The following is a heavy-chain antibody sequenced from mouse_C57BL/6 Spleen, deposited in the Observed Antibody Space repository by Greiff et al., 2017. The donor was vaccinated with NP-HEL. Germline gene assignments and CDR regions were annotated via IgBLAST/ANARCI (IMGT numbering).Heavy chain of an antibody. Sequence: LMESGASVKISCKASGYAFSSYWMNWVKQRPGKGLEWIGQIYPGDGDTNYNGKFKGKATLTVDKSSSTAYMQLSSLTSEDSAVYFCASFYDLDYWGQGTTLTVSS. CDR1: GYAFSSYW. CDR3: ASFYDLDY. CDR2: IYPGDGDT. J-gene: IGHJ2*01. V-gene: IGHV1-80*01. D-gene: IGHD2-3*01.